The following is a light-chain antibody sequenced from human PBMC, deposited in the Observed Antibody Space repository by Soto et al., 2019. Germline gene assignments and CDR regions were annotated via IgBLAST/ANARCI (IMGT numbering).Light chain of an antibody. V-gene: IGKV3-20*01. Sequence: EIVLTQSPGTLALSPGERATLSCRARQNVSSSFLAWYQQKPGQAPRLLIYGASTGATGIPDRFSGRGSGTDFTLTISRLEPEDFAVYYCQQYGSSPYTFGQGTKVEIK. J-gene: IGKJ2*01. CDR1: QNVSSSF. CDR2: GAS. CDR3: QQYGSSPYT.